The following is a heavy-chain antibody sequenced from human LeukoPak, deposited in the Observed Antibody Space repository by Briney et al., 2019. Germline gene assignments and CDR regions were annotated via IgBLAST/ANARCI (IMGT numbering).Heavy chain of an antibody. D-gene: IGHD6-6*01. CDR3: TTGSTVFDS. Sequence: PGGSLRLSCAASGFTFHYARMTWVRQGPGKGLEWVGRIKPKADGGTTDYAAPVKGRFTISRDDSKNTFFVQMNNLKTEDTAVYFCTTGSTVFDSWGQGTLVTVSS. J-gene: IGHJ4*02. V-gene: IGHV3-15*01. CDR2: IKPKADGGTT. CDR1: GFTFHYAR.